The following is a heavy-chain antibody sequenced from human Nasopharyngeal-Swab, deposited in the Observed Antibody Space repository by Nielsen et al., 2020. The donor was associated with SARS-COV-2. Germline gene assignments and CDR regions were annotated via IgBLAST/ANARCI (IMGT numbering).Heavy chain of an antibody. Sequence: GGSLRLSCVASGYSFRTYGMSWVRQVPGKGPEWVSAISGSGDISGRGGSTYYADSVKGRFTISRDNSKNTVSLQMSSLRAEDTAVYYCAKDLRGPYFFWGQGTLVTVSS. J-gene: IGHJ4*02. CDR1: GYSFRTYG. V-gene: IGHV3-23*01. CDR2: ISGSGDISGRGGST. CDR3: AKDLRGPYFF. D-gene: IGHD2/OR15-2a*01.